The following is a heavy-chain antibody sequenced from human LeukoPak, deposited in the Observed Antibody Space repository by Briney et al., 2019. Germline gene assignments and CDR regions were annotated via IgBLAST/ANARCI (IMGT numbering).Heavy chain of an antibody. CDR1: GGTFISYS. CDR3: ARENVRTAVVGNCSFAP. CDR2: SIPSRGRA. D-gene: IGHD6-19*01. J-gene: IGHJ5*02. Sequence: SVNVSCKACGGTFISYSSIWVRQARGRGLEGMGRSIPSRGRANYAQKFQGRVTIPADKSTRTAHMELSSMSSEDTAVYYCARENVRTAVVGNCSFAPWGQGTLVTLHS. V-gene: IGHV1-69*04.